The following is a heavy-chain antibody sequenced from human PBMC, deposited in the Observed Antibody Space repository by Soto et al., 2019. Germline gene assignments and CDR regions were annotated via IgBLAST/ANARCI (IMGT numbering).Heavy chain of an antibody. V-gene: IGHV4-31*03. CDR2: IDISGST. Sequence: TPSHTSCASHRSVGGETSVWIWVRQAPGKGPECIGYIDISGSTLYTPSLKSRVSMSVDTSENQFSLQLTSVTASDTAIYYCARGGRYYYYWGHGTLVTVSS. D-gene: IGHD1-1*01. J-gene: IGHJ4*01. CDR3: ARGGRYYYY. CDR1: HRSVGGETSV.